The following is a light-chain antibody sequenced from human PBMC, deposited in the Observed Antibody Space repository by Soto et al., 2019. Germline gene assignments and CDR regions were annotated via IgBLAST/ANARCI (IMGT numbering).Light chain of an antibody. Sequence: QPVLTQPPSTSGTPGQRVTISCSGSSSNIESYTVNWYQQLPGTAPKLLISGDNQRPSGVPDRFSGSKSGTSASLAISGLQSEDEADYYCAGWDDRLNGWVFGGGPKLTVL. CDR1: SSNIESYT. J-gene: IGLJ3*02. CDR2: GDN. V-gene: IGLV1-44*01. CDR3: AGWDDRLNGWV.